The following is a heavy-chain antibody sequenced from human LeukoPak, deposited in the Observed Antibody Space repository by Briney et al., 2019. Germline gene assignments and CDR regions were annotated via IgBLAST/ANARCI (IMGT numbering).Heavy chain of an antibody. CDR1: GSTLSNYL. Sequence: GGSLRLSCAASGSTLSNYLITWVRQAPGKGLEWVANIKPDGREKYYMPSVKGRFTISRDSAKNSFYLQMNSLRAEDTAVYYCATMASNVFEYWGQGTLVTVSS. CDR2: IKPDGREK. J-gene: IGHJ4*02. D-gene: IGHD5-24*01. CDR3: ATMASNVFEY. V-gene: IGHV3-7*03.